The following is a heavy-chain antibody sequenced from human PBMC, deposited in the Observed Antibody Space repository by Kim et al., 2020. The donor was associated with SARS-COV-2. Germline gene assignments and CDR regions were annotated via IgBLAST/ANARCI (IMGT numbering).Heavy chain of an antibody. CDR3: AKGGSTSNYAFDL. CDR2: ISVSGDIT. J-gene: IGHJ3*01. CDR1: GFTLNKFA. D-gene: IGHD2-2*01. V-gene: IGHV3-23*01. Sequence: GGSLRLSCAAPGFTLNKFAMSWVRQAPGKGLEWVSIISVSGDITYYAGSVKGRFTISRDNSKSTLYLQLNSLRAEDTALYYCAKGGSTSNYAFDLWGQGTLVTVSS.